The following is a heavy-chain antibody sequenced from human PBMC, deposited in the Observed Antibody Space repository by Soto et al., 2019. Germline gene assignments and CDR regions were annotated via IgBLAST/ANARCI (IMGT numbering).Heavy chain of an antibody. D-gene: IGHD2-15*01. CDR1: GFTFSDYY. CDR3: ASGVAASHFYYYYMDV. CDR2: ISGSGSTI. V-gene: IGHV3-11*01. Sequence: AGGSLRLSCAASGFTFSDYYMSWIRQAPGKGLEWVSYISGSGSTIYYADSVKGRFTTSRDNAKNSLHLQMNSLRAEDTAVYYCASGVAASHFYYYYMDVWGKGTTVTVSS. J-gene: IGHJ6*03.